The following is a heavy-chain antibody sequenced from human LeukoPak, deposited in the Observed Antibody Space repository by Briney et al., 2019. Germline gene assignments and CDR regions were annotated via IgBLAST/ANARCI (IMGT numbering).Heavy chain of an antibody. D-gene: IGHD2-21*02. Sequence: PGGSLRLSCAASGFTFSSYGMHWVRQAPGKGLEWVAVISYDGSNKYYADSVKGRFTISRDNSKNTLYLQMNSLRAEDTAVYYCARTKNGGGYWGAVSYWGQGTLVTVSS. CDR3: ARTKNGGGYWGAVSY. V-gene: IGHV3-30*03. CDR2: ISYDGSNK. CDR1: GFTFSSYG. J-gene: IGHJ4*02.